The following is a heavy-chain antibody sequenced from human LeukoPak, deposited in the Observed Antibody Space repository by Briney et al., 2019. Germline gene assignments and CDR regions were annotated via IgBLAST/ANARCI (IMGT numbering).Heavy chain of an antibody. J-gene: IGHJ4*02. CDR2: ISDDGYGT. CDR3: ATMGPLDY. V-gene: IGHV3-43*02. D-gene: IGHD4/OR15-4a*01. Sequence: GGSLRLSCAASGFNFDDNVMHWVRQAPGKGLEWVSLISDDGYGTYYADSVKGRFTISRDNSKNSLYLQMNSPRSEDTALYYCATMGPLDYWGQGTLVTVSS. CDR1: GFNFDDNV.